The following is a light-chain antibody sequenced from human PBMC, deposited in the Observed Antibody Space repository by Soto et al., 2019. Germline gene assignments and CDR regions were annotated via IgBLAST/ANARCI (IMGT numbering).Light chain of an antibody. CDR3: QSYDSSLSGWV. V-gene: IGLV1-40*01. Sequence: QSVLTQPPSVSGAPGQRVTISCTGSSSNIGAGYDVHWYQQLPGTAPKLLICGNSNRPSGVPDRFSGSNSGTSASLAITGLKAEYGADYYCQSYDSSLSGWVFGGGTKVTVL. J-gene: IGLJ3*02. CDR1: SSNIGAGYD. CDR2: GNS.